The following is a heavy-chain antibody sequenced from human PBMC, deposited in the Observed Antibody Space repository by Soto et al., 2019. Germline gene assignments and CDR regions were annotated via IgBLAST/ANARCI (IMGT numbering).Heavy chain of an antibody. Sequence: GASVKVSCKASGYTFTENQIHWLRRAPGQRLEWMGRIDPKSGDTTFAQTYQGRVTMTRDTSISTAYMELSRLRSDDTAVYYCARDRPPVVYHSTNFDYWGQGTLVTVSS. CDR2: IDPKSGDT. J-gene: IGHJ4*02. CDR3: ARDRPPVVYHSTNFDY. D-gene: IGHD2-2*02. CDR1: GYTFTENQ. V-gene: IGHV1-2*02.